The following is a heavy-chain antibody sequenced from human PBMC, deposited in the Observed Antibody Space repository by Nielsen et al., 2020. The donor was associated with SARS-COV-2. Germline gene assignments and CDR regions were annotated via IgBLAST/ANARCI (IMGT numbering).Heavy chain of an antibody. CDR2: ISSSSSTI. V-gene: IGHV3-48*02. Sequence: GESLKISYAASGFTFSSYSMNWVRQAPGKGLEWVSYISSSSSTIYYADSVKGRFTISRDNAKNSLYLQMNSLRDEDTAVYYCARDRGDDYGDYSLYFDLWGRGTLVTVSS. J-gene: IGHJ2*01. CDR1: GFTFSSYS. CDR3: ARDRGDDYGDYSLYFDL. D-gene: IGHD4-17*01.